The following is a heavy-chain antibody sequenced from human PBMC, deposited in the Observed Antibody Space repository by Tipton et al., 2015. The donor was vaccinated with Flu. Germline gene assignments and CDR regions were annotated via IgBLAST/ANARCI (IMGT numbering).Heavy chain of an antibody. CDR2: ISGSGGGI. V-gene: IGHV3-23*01. D-gene: IGHD3-10*01. J-gene: IGHJ6*02. CDR3: AKSLYGGMDV. Sequence: SLRLSCVASGFTFSAYAMSWVRQAPGKGLEWVSGISGSGGGIYYAVSVRGRFTISRDNSKNTLFLQMNSLRAEDTAVYYCAKSLYGGMDVWGQGTTVTVSS. CDR1: GFTFSAYA.